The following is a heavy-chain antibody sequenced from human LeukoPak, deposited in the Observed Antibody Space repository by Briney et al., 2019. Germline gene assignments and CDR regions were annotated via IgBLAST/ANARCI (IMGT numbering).Heavy chain of an antibody. CDR1: GGSISSGDYY. CDR2: IYYSGST. V-gene: IGHV4-30-4*08. CDR3: AREYSSSDYFDY. Sequence: SLTLPLTCTVSGGSISSGDYYWSWIRQPPGKSLEWIGYIYYSGSTYYNPSLKSRVTISVDTSKSQFSLMLSSVTAADTAVYYCAREYSSSDYFDYWGQGTLVTVSS. J-gene: IGHJ4*02. D-gene: IGHD6-6*01.